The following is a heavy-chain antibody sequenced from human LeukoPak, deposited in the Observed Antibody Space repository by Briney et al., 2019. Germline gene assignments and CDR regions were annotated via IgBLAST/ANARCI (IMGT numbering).Heavy chain of an antibody. J-gene: IGHJ4*02. CDR3: ARDGGLHTNFDY. Sequence: LTGGSLRLSCAASGFTFRNYWMGWVRQAPGKGLEWVANTKPDGTAEYYADSVRGRFTTSRDNANNFLYLQMNSLRGEDTAAYYCARDGGLHTNFDYWGQGTLVTVSS. CDR2: TKPDGTAE. D-gene: IGHD2-15*01. V-gene: IGHV3-7*01. CDR1: GFTFRNYW.